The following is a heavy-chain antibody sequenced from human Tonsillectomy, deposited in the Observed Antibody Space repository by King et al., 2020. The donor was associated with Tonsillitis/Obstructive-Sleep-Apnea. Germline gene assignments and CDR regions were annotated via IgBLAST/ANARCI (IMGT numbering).Heavy chain of an antibody. CDR2: ISGSGGST. CDR3: AKDRYGVHPYYYYGMDV. CDR1: GSTFSSYA. Sequence: VQLVESGGGLVQPGGSLRLSCAASGSTFSSYAMSWVRQAPGKGLEWVSAISGSGGSTYYADSVKGRFTISKDNSKNTLYLQMNSLRAEDTAVYYCAKDRYGVHPYYYYGMDVWGQGTTVTVSS. J-gene: IGHJ6*02. V-gene: IGHV3-23*04. D-gene: IGHD4-17*01.